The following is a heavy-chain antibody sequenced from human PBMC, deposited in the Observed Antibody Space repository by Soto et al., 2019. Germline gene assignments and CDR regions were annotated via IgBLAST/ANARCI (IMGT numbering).Heavy chain of an antibody. CDR3: ARAGAAGYTAFDY. Sequence: VASVKVSCKASGYTFTSYAMHWVRQAPGQRLEWMGWINAGNGNTKYSQKFQGRVTITRDTSASTAYMELSSLRSEDTAVYYCARAGAAGYTAFDYWGQGTLVTVSS. CDR1: GYTFTSYA. D-gene: IGHD6-13*01. CDR2: INAGNGNT. V-gene: IGHV1-3*01. J-gene: IGHJ4*02.